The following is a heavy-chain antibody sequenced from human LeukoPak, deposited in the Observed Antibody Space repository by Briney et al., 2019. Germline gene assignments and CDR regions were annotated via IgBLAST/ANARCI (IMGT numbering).Heavy chain of an antibody. V-gene: IGHV3-7*01. CDR2: IKQDGSEK. D-gene: IGHD3-10*01. CDR3: ARDPTARPYGSGSFDF. CDR1: GFTFSTYW. J-gene: IGHJ4*02. Sequence: GSLRLSCAASGFTFSTYWMSWVRQAPGEGLEWGANIKQDGSEKYYVDSVKGRFTISRDNAKNSLFLQMKSLRADDTAVYYCARDPTARPYGSGSFDFWGQGTLITVSS.